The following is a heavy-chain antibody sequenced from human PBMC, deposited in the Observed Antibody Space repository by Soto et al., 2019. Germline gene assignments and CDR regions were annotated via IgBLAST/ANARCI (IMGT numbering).Heavy chain of an antibody. CDR1: GGSISNSNW. Sequence: QVQLQESGPGLVKPSGTLSLTCAVFGGSISNSNWWTWGRQPPGKGLDWIGEIFHSGSTNYNSSLMGRVTISVDKANNQFSLKLSSVTAADTAVYYCAHRPIVGAAIWGQGTLVTVPS. J-gene: IGHJ4*02. D-gene: IGHD1-26*01. CDR3: AHRPIVGAAI. CDR2: IFHSGST. V-gene: IGHV4-4*02.